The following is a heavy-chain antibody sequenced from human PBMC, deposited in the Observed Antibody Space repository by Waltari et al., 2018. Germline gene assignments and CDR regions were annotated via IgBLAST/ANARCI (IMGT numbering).Heavy chain of an antibody. V-gene: IGHV4-39*01. D-gene: IGHD1-26*01. J-gene: IGHJ4*02. Sequence: QLQLHESGPVLVIPSVTLSLTCTVSGGSIGSSSYYWGRFCQPPGKGVEWFGSIDYSGSTYYNPSVKSRVTISIDTSKNQFYLKLSSVTAEDTAVYYCASFRIVGAAFLPDYWGQGTLVTVSS. CDR3: ASFRIVGAAFLPDY. CDR1: GGSIGSSSYY. CDR2: IDYSGST.